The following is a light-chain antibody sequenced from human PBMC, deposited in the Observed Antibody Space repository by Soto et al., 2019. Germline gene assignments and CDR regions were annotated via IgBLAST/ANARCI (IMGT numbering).Light chain of an antibody. CDR3: QQYNSLWT. V-gene: IGKV1-5*03. J-gene: IGKJ1*01. CDR1: QSISSW. CDR2: KAS. Sequence: DVQMTQSPSTLSASVGDRVTITCRARQSISSWLAWYQQKPGKAPKLLIYKASSLESGVPSRFSGSGSGTEFTLTISSLQPDDFATYYCQQYNSLWTFGQGTKV.